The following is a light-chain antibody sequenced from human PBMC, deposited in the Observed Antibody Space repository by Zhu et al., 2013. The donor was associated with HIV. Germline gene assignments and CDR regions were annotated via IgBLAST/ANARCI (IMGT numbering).Light chain of an antibody. CDR2: GAS. CDR3: QQYNNWPEA. Sequence: EIVLTQSPGTLSLSPGEGATLSCRASLSISTNYLAWYRQKPGQPPRLLVYGASSRATGIPDRFSGSGSGTDFTLTISSLQSEDFAVYYCQQYNNWPEAFGPGTKVDIK. CDR1: LSISTNY. J-gene: IGKJ3*01. V-gene: IGKV3-20*01.